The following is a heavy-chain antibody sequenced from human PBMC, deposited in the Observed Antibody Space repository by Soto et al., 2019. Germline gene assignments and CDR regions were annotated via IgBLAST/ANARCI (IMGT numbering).Heavy chain of an antibody. Sequence: QLQESGPGLVKPSGTLSLTCAVSRGSMTTGDWFSWVRQSPGKGLEWIGEIYYGGTTQYKPSIKSRVTISLDKSKNQFFLELSSSTAADTAVYYCAKNAVGGFDWWGQGTLVTVSS. V-gene: IGHV4-4*02. D-gene: IGHD1-26*01. CDR1: RGSMTTGDW. CDR2: IYYGGTT. CDR3: AKNAVGGFDW. J-gene: IGHJ4*02.